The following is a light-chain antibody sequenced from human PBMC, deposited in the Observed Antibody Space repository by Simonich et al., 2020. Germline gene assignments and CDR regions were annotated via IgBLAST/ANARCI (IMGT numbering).Light chain of an antibody. CDR2: AAS. CDR3: QQLNSYPPYT. Sequence: IQLTHSPSFLSSSVGDRVTTTCRASQGISSYLAWYQQKPGKAPKLLIYAASTLQSGVPSRFSGSGSGTEFTLTISSLQPEDFATYYCQQLNSYPPYTFGQGTKLEIK. CDR1: QGISSY. J-gene: IGKJ2*01. V-gene: IGKV1-9*01.